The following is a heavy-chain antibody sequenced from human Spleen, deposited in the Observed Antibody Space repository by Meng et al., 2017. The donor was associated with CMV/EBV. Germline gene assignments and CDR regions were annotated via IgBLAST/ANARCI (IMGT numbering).Heavy chain of an antibody. Sequence: ETLSLTCAASGFTVSTYWMHWVRQPPGKGPVWVSRINSDGSDTRHADSVKGRFTISRDDAKNTLYLQMNSLRVEDTAVYYCARDFWSGGYYYYYAMDVWGQGTTVTVSS. CDR3: ARDFWSGGYYYYYAMDV. CDR2: INSDGSDT. J-gene: IGHJ6*02. D-gene: IGHD3-3*01. V-gene: IGHV3-74*01. CDR1: GFTVSTYW.